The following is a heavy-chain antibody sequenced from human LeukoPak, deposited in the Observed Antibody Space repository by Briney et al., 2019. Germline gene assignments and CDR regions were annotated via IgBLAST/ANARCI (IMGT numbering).Heavy chain of an antibody. CDR3: ARLPTPRTYCSSTGCYGLKPPRHFDY. J-gene: IGHJ4*02. Sequence: SETLSLTCTVSGGSISSYYWSWIRQPPGKGLEWIGEINHSGSTNYNPSLKSRVTISVDTSKNQFSLKLSSVTAADTAVYYCARLPTPRTYCSSTGCYGLKPPRHFDYWGQGTLVTVSS. D-gene: IGHD2-2*01. CDR1: GGSISSYY. V-gene: IGHV4-34*01. CDR2: INHSGST.